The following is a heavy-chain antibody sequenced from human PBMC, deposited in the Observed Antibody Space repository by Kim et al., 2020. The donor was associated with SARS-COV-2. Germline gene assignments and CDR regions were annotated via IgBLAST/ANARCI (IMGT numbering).Heavy chain of an antibody. D-gene: IGHD2-21*01. V-gene: IGHV3-11*01. Sequence: GGSLRLSCAASGFTFSDYYMSWIRQAPGKGLEWVSYISSSGSTIYYADSVKGRFTISRDNAKNSLYLQMNSLRAEDTAVYYCASLADCGGDCFDETDAFDIWGQGTMVTVSS. CDR2: ISSSGSTI. CDR1: GFTFSDYY. J-gene: IGHJ3*02. CDR3: ASLADCGGDCFDETDAFDI.